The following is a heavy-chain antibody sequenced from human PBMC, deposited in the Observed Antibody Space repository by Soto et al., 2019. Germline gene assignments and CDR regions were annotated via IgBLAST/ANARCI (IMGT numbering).Heavy chain of an antibody. CDR1: GFSFVNYA. CDR2: LSGSGTST. D-gene: IGHD6-19*01. J-gene: IGHJ4*02. V-gene: IGHV3-23*01. Sequence: GGSLRLSCAASGFSFVNYAMNWVRRAPGKGLEWVSGLSGSGTSTYYADSVKGRFTISRDNSRDTLFLQMNSLTADDTAVYYCAKATTNGGWFNPFDSWGQGALVTVSS. CDR3: AKATTNGGWFNPFDS.